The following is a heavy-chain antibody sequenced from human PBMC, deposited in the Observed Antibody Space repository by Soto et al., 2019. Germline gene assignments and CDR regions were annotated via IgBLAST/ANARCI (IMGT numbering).Heavy chain of an antibody. D-gene: IGHD2-21*02. CDR1: GFTVSSNY. V-gene: IGHV3-66*01. J-gene: IGHJ4*02. CDR2: IYSGGST. CDR3: ARVVCGGDCYFGSFDS. Sequence: GGSLRLSCAASGFTVSSNYMSWVRQAPGKGLEWVSVIYSGGSTYYADSVKGRFTISRDNSKNTLYLQMNSLRAEDTAVYYCARVVCGGDCYFGSFDSWGQGTLVTVSS.